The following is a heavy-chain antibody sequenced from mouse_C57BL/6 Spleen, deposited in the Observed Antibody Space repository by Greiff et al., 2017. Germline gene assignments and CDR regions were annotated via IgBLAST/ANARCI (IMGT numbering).Heavy chain of an antibody. V-gene: IGHV1-22*01. CDR1: GYTFTDYN. D-gene: IGHD2-3*01. J-gene: IGHJ2*01. Sequence: EVQLQQSGPELVKPGASVKMSCKASGYTFTDYNMHWVKQSHGKSLEWIGYINPNNGGTSNNQKFKGKATLTVNESSSTAYMELRSLTSEDSAVYYCARGRWLPFDYWGQGTTLTVSS. CDR2: INPNNGGT. CDR3: ARGRWLPFDY.